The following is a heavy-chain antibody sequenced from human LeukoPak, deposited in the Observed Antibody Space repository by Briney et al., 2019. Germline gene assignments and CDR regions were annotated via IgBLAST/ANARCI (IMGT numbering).Heavy chain of an antibody. Sequence: ASVKVSCKASGYTFTSYDINWVRQATGQGLEWMGWMNPNSGNTGYAQQFQGRVTMTRNTSISTAYMELSSLRSEDTAVYYCAREIDHYDFWSGYYRVVGINYYYGMDVWGQGTTVTVSS. J-gene: IGHJ6*02. D-gene: IGHD3-3*01. CDR2: MNPNSGNT. CDR3: AREIDHYDFWSGYYRVVGINYYYGMDV. V-gene: IGHV1-8*01. CDR1: GYTFTSYD.